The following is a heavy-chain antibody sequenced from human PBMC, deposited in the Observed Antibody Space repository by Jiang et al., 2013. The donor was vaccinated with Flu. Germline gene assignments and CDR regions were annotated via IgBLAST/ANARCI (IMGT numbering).Heavy chain of an antibody. CDR1: GGSISGYF. J-gene: IGHJ4*02. CDR2: IYYTGNT. Sequence: PSETLSLTCTVSGGSISGYFWTWFRQPPGKGLEWIGNIYYTGNTNYNPSLESRVTISLDTSKTQFSLKLRYVTAADTALYYCARDLAVTPRALVYWGQGTLVAVSS. V-gene: IGHV4-59*01. CDR3: ARDLAVTPRALVY. D-gene: IGHD6-19*01.